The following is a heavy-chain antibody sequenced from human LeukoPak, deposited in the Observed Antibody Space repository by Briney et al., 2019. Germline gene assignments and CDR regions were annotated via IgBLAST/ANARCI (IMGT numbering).Heavy chain of an antibody. J-gene: IGHJ5*02. D-gene: IGHD3-22*01. Sequence: ASVKVSCKASGYTFTGYYMHWVRQAPGQGLEWMGRINPNSGGTNYAQKFQGRVTMTRDTSISTAYMELSRLRSDDTAVYYCARELRYYYDSSGYVLMFDPWGRGTLVTVSS. CDR3: ARELRYYYDSSGYVLMFDP. CDR1: GYTFTGYY. V-gene: IGHV1-2*06. CDR2: INPNSGGT.